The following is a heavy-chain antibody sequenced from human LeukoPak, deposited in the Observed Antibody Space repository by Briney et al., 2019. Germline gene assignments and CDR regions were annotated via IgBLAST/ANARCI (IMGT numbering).Heavy chain of an antibody. V-gene: IGHV4-34*01. CDR3: ARERGGGGFGVVIKRSYYYMDI. CDR1: GGSFSGYY. D-gene: IGHD3-3*01. J-gene: IGHJ6*03. CDR2: INHSGST. Sequence: SETLSLTCAVYGGSFSGYYWSWIRQPPGKGLEWIGEINHSGSTNYNPSLKSRVTISVGTSKNQFSLKLSSVTAEDTAVYYCARERGGGGFGVVIKRSYYYMDIWGKGTTVTVSS.